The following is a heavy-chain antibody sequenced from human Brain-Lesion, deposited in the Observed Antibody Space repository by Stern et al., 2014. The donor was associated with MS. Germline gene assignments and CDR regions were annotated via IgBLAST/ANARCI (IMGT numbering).Heavy chain of an antibody. D-gene: IGHD1-26*01. J-gene: IGHJ4*02. CDR2: FDPEDGET. Sequence: QVQLMQSGAEVKKPGASVKVSCKVSGYTLTEFSMHWVRQAPRKGLEWMGGFDPEDGETIYAQKCQGRVTMTEDTSTDTAYMELSSLRSEDTAVYYCATLSPGAGGNYYRHFDYWGQGTLVTVSS. CDR3: ATLSPGAGGNYYRHFDY. V-gene: IGHV1-24*01. CDR1: GYTLTEFS.